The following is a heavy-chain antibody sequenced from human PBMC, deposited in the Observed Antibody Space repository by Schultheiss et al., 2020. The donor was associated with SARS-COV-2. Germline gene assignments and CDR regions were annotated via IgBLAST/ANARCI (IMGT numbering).Heavy chain of an antibody. Sequence: GGSLRLSCAASGFTFSSYAMSWVRQAPGKGLEWVSAISGSGGSTYYADSVKGRFTISRDNSKNTLYLQMNSLRAEDTTVYYCARGESPVIFDYWGQGTLVTVSS. CDR2: ISGSGGST. CDR1: GFTFSSYA. D-gene: IGHD3-10*01. CDR3: ARGESPVIFDY. V-gene: IGHV3-23*01. J-gene: IGHJ4*02.